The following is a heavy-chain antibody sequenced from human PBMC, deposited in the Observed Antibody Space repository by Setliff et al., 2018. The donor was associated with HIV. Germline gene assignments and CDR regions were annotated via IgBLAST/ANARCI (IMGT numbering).Heavy chain of an antibody. CDR2: INSATGDT. CDR1: GYSFTNHY. J-gene: IGHJ3*01. Sequence: ASVKVSCKSSGYSFTNHYMHWVRQAPGQGLEWMGWINSATGDTNYAQNFQGRVTVTRDTSINTAYIELNSLKSDDTAVYYCARDYLHVFDVWGQGTMVTVSS. V-gene: IGHV1-2*02. CDR3: ARDYLHVFDV.